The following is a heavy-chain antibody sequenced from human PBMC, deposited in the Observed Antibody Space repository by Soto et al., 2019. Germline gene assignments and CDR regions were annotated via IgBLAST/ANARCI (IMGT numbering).Heavy chain of an antibody. V-gene: IGHV4-34*01. Sequence: SETLSLTCAVYGGSFSGYYWSWIRQPPGKGLEWIGEINHSGSTSYNPSLKSRVTISVDTSKNQFSLKLSSVTAADTAVYYCARPGYCTNGVCYTIFRAFDIWGQGTMVTVSS. CDR2: INHSGST. D-gene: IGHD2-8*01. CDR1: GGSFSGYY. CDR3: ARPGYCTNGVCYTIFRAFDI. J-gene: IGHJ3*02.